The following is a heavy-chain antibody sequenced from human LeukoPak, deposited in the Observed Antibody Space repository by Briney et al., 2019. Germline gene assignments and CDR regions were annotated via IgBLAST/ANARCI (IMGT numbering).Heavy chain of an antibody. CDR3: ASGDGDVSDDPYYFDY. CDR2: INPSGGST. D-gene: IGHD5/OR15-5a*01. V-gene: IGHV1-46*01. Sequence: PGRSLRLSCAASGFTFSSYAMHWVRQAPGQGLEWMGIINPSGGSTSYAQKFQGRVTMTRDTSTSTVYMELSSLRSEDTAVYYCASGDGDVSDDPYYFDYWGQGTLVTVSS. CDR1: GFTFSSYA. J-gene: IGHJ4*02.